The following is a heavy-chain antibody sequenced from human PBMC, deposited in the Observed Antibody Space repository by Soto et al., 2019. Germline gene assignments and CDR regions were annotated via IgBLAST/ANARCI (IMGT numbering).Heavy chain of an antibody. CDR3: ASIAAPGTTHFDF. J-gene: IGHJ4*02. CDR2: IYYSGNT. CDR1: GGSLGSSSYY. V-gene: IGHV4-39*01. D-gene: IGHD6-13*01. Sequence: KPSETRSLTWTVSGGSLGSSSYYWGWIRQSPGKGLEWIGDIYYSGNTFYNPSLKSRVTISVDTSKNQFYLHLSSVTAADTAIFYCASIAAPGTTHFDFWGQGTLVTVSS.